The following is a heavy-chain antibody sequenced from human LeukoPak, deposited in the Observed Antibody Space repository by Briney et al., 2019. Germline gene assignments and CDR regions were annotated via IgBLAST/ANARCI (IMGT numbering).Heavy chain of an antibody. CDR1: GGSISSGGYY. D-gene: IGHD5-18*01. CDR2: IYYSGST. J-gene: IGHJ5*02. Sequence: SETLSLTCTVSGGSISSGGYYWSWIRQHPVKGLEWIGYIYYSGSTYYNPSLKSRVTISVDTSKNQFSLKLSSVTAADTAVYYCGGQLWSERGFDPWGQGTLVTVSS. V-gene: IGHV4-31*03. CDR3: GGQLWSERGFDP.